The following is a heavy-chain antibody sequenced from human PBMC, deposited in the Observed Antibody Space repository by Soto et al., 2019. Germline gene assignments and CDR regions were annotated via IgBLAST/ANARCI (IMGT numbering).Heavy chain of an antibody. CDR1: GAPISSGGFY. J-gene: IGHJ5*02. D-gene: IGHD3-10*01. Sequence: QVRLQESGPGLVRPSQTLSLTCNVSGAPISSGGFYWSWIRQHPGKGPEWIGYIYNSGTTFYYPSLGSRVTMSLDAAKNHFALELRSVTVADTAVYYCAREPISTPRGVTQVDPWGQGTQVTVSS. CDR2: IYNSGTT. V-gene: IGHV4-31*03. CDR3: AREPISTPRGVTQVDP.